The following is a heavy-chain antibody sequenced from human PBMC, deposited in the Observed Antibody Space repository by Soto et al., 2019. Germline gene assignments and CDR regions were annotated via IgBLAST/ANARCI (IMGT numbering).Heavy chain of an antibody. CDR3: AKDQDYGDNGEVYYYYSVMAV. D-gene: IGHD4-17*01. J-gene: IGHJ6*02. Sequence: GGSLRLSCAASGFTCSSYSMNWVRQAPGKGLEWVSAISGSGGSTYYADSVKGRFTISRDNSKNTLYLQMNALRAKDTAVYYYAKDQDYGDNGEVYYYYSVMAVWGQGTTVTVSS. V-gene: IGHV3-23*01. CDR2: ISGSGGST. CDR1: GFTCSSYS.